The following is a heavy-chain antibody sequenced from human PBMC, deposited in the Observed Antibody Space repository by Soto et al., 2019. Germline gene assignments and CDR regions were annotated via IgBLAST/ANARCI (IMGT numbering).Heavy chain of an antibody. V-gene: IGHV3-11*01. CDR1: GFTFSDYY. J-gene: IGHJ4*02. D-gene: IGHD5-18*01. CDR3: AREPQDTAQPPVDY. CDR2: ISSSGSTI. Sequence: PGGSLRLSCAASGFTFSDYYMSWIRQAPGKGLEWVSYISSSGSTIYYADSVKGRFTISRDNAKNSLYLQMNSLRAEDTAVYYCAREPQDTAQPPVDYWGQGTLVTVSS.